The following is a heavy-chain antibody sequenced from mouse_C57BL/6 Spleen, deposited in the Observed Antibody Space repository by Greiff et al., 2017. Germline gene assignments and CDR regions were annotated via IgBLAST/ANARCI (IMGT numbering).Heavy chain of an antibody. Sequence: QVQLQQPGAELVMPGASVKLSCKASGYTFTSYWMHWVQQRPGQGLEWIGEINPSDSSTNYNQKFKGKSTLTVDKSSSTAYMQLSSLTSEDSAVYYCARGGFITTVVGRGYFDVWGTGTTVTVSS. D-gene: IGHD1-1*01. CDR2: INPSDSST. CDR1: GYTFTSYW. CDR3: ARGGFITTVVGRGYFDV. J-gene: IGHJ1*03. V-gene: IGHV1-69*01.